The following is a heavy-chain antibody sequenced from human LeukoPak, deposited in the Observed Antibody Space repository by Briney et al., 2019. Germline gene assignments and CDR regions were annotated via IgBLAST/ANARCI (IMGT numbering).Heavy chain of an antibody. CDR3: AIDILTRTPGDWFDP. J-gene: IGHJ5*02. V-gene: IGHV3-23*01. CDR2: ISGSGGST. D-gene: IGHD3-9*01. CDR1: EFTFSSYA. Sequence: GGSLRLSCAASEFTFSSYAMSWVRQAPGKGLEWVSAISGSGGSTYYADSVKGRFTISRDNSKNTLYLQMNSLRAEDTAVYYCAIDILTRTPGDWFDPWGQGTLVTVSS.